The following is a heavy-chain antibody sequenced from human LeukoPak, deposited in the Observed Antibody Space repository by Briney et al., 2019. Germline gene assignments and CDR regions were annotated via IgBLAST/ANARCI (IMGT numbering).Heavy chain of an antibody. D-gene: IGHD2-21*01. CDR2: ISNNGGYT. V-gene: IGHV3-23*01. CDR3: AKDRVVIMPASLNY. Sequence: PGGSLRLSCAASGFTVSSTYMSWVRRAPGKGLEWVSAISNNGGYTYYADSVQGRFTISRDNSKNTLYLQMNSLRAEDTAVYYCAKDRVVIMPASLNYWGQGTLVTVSS. J-gene: IGHJ4*02. CDR1: GFTVSSTY.